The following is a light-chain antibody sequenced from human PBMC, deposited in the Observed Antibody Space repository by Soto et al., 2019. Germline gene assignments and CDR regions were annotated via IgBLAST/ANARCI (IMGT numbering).Light chain of an antibody. J-gene: IGKJ1*01. CDR2: GAS. V-gene: IGKV3-15*01. Sequence: ETVMTQSPATLSVSPRERVTLSCRASESVSTYLAWYQQKPGQAPRLHIYGASSRATAIPDRSSGSGSGTKSTLIISNLQPEHCALYYCHQYRNWPHAFGQGTKVEIK. CDR3: HQYRNWPHA. CDR1: ESVSTY.